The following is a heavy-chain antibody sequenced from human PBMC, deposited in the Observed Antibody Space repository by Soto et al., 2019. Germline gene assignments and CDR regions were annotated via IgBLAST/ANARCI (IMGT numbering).Heavy chain of an antibody. D-gene: IGHD3-22*01. CDR2: ISGSGGST. J-gene: IGHJ4*02. CDR1: GFTFSSYA. Sequence: GGSLRLSCAASGFTFSSYAMSWVRQAPGKGLEWVSAISGSGGSTYYADSVKGRFTISRDNSKNTLYLQMNSLRAEDTAVYYCAKCHRGKEYYYDSSGYYFDYWGQGTLVTVSS. V-gene: IGHV3-23*01. CDR3: AKCHRGKEYYYDSSGYYFDY.